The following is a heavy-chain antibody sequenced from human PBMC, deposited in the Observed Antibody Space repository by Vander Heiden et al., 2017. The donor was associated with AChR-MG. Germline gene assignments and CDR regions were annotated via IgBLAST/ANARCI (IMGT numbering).Heavy chain of an antibody. D-gene: IGHD6-19*01. V-gene: IGHV4-34*01. CDR3: AGKEEAVAGHFDY. J-gene: IGHJ4*01. CDR1: DGSFSGYY. CDR2: INHSGST. Sequence: QVQLQQWGAGLLTPSETLSLYCAVYDGSFSGYYWSWIRQPPGKGLEWIGEINHSGSTNYNPSLKSRVTISVYTSKNQFSLKLSSVTAADTAVYYCAGKEEAVAGHFDYWGHVTLVTVSS.